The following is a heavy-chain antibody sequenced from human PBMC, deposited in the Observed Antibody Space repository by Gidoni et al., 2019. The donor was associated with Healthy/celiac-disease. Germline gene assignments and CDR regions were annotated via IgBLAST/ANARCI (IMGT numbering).Heavy chain of an antibody. D-gene: IGHD2-15*01. CDR3: AKEEVVSFDY. Sequence: QVQLVESGGGVVQPGRSLRLSCAASGFTFSSYGMHWVRQAPGKGLEWVAVISYDGSNKYYADSVKGRFTISRDNSKNTLYLQMNSLRAEETAVYYCAKEEVVSFDYWGQGTLVTVSS. V-gene: IGHV3-30*18. J-gene: IGHJ4*02. CDR2: ISYDGSNK. CDR1: GFTFSSYG.